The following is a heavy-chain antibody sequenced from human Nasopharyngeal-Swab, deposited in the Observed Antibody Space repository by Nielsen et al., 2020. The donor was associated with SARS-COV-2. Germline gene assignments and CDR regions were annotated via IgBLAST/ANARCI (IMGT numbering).Heavy chain of an antibody. V-gene: IGHV1-2*06. CDR1: GYTFISYG. CDR3: ARDPELGY. J-gene: IGHJ4*01. CDR2: INPNSGGT. Sequence: ASVQVSCKASGYTFISYGISWVRQAPGQGLEWMGRINPNSGGTNYAQKFQGRVTMTRDTSISTAYMELSRLGSDDTAVYYCARDPELGYWGQGTLVTVSS.